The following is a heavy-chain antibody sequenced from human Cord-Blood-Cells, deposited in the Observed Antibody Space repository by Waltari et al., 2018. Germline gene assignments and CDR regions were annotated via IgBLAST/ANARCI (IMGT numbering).Heavy chain of an antibody. J-gene: IGHJ4*02. CDR3: AREVELVVDY. D-gene: IGHD1-7*01. CDR2: ISYDGSNK. Sequence: QVQLVESGGGVVQPGRSLRLSCAAAGFTFSSYATHRARQAPGKGLEWVAVISYDGSNKYYADSVKGRFTISRDNSKNTLYLQMNSLRAEDTAVYYCAREVELVVDYWGQGTLVTVSS. V-gene: IGHV3-30*04. CDR1: GFTFSSYA.